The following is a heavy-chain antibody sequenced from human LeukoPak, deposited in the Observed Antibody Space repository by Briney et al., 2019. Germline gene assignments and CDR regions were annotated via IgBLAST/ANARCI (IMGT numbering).Heavy chain of an antibody. D-gene: IGHD2-8*02. CDR1: GFTFSSYA. J-gene: IGHJ3*02. CDR3: ARDGIVMVVGTFDI. V-gene: IGHV3-11*01. Sequence: GGSLRLSCAASGFTFSSYAMSWIRQAPGKGLEWISYISGSGNTIYYADSVKGRFTISRDNAKNSLYLQMKSLRAEDTAVYYCARDGIVMVVGTFDIWGQGTMVTVSS. CDR2: ISGSGNTI.